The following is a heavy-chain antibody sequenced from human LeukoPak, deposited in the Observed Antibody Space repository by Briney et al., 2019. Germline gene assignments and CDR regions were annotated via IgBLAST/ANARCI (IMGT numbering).Heavy chain of an antibody. D-gene: IGHD6-19*01. Sequence: GGSLRLSCVASGFTFSSYAMSWVRQAPGKGLEWVSTISGSGGGTYYADSVKGRFTISRDNSKNTLYLQINSLRADDTAVYYCAKGGSSGWYLGHFDYWGQGTLVTVSS. J-gene: IGHJ4*02. CDR1: GFTFSSYA. CDR2: ISGSGGGT. V-gene: IGHV3-23*01. CDR3: AKGGSSGWYLGHFDY.